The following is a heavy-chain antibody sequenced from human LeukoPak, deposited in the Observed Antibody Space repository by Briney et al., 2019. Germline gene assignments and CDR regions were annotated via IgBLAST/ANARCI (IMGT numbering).Heavy chain of an antibody. CDR3: ANPHLPAATRAPHYSDY. CDR1: GFTFSTYA. D-gene: IGHD2-2*01. J-gene: IGHJ4*02. Sequence: GGTLRLSCAASGFTFSTYAMAWVRQAPGKGLEWVSCISTTGDVTYFADSVKGRFTISRDNSKNTLYLQMNSLRAEDTAVYYCANPHLPAATRAPHYSDYWGQGTLVTVSS. CDR2: ISTTGDVT. V-gene: IGHV3-23*01.